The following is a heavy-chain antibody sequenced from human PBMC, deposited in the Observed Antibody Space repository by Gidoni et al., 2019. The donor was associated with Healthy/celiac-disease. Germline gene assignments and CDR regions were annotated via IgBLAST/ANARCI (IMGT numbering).Heavy chain of an antibody. V-gene: IGHV3-33*01. J-gene: IGHJ5*02. Sequence: QVQLVESGGGVVHPGRSLRLSCAASGFPFSSYVMHWVRQAPVKGLEWVAVIWDDGSNKYLADSVKGRFTISRDNSKNTMYLQMNSLRAEDTAVYYCARGTSYCGGDCYSGNWFDPWGQGTLVTGSS. CDR3: ARGTSYCGGDCYSGNWFDP. D-gene: IGHD2-21*02. CDR1: GFPFSSYV. CDR2: IWDDGSNK.